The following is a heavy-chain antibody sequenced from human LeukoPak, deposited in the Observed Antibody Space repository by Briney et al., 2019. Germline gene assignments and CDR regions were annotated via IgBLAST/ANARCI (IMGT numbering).Heavy chain of an antibody. CDR2: INQDGGEI. V-gene: IGHV3-7*01. CDR3: AELGITMIGGV. CDR1: GFTFSSSW. Sequence: GGSLRLSCAASGFTFSSSWMTWVHQAPGKGLEWVASINQDGGEIHYVDSVKGRFTISRDNAKNSLYLQMNSLRAEDTAVYYCAELGITMIGGVWGKGTTVTISS. J-gene: IGHJ6*04. D-gene: IGHD3-10*02.